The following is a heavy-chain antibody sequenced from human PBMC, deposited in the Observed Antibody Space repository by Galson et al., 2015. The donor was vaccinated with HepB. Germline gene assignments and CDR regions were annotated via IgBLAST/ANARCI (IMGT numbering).Heavy chain of an antibody. CDR2: ISYDGSNK. Sequence: SLRLSCAASGFTFSSYGMHWVRQAPGKGLEWVAVISYDGSNKYYADSVKGRFTISRDNSKNTLYLQMNSLRAEDTAVYYCAKLGVDYYDSSDTPPDYWGQGTLVTVSS. D-gene: IGHD3-22*01. CDR1: GFTFSSYG. V-gene: IGHV3-30*18. CDR3: AKLGVDYYDSSDTPPDY. J-gene: IGHJ4*02.